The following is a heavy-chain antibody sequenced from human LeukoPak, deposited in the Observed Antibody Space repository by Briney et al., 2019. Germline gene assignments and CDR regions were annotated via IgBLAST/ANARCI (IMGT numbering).Heavy chain of an antibody. V-gene: IGHV5-51*01. Sequence: GGDPEIYLQGSGWLITSYWIGWVRPMPGKGVGGMGMIYPGESDTRYSPSFQGLVTISADKSITTPYLQRSSLKASDTAMYYCARLGERLLVPARDWGQGTLVTVSS. CDR1: GWLITSYW. CDR3: ARLGERLLVPARD. D-gene: IGHD2-2*01. CDR2: IYPGESDT. J-gene: IGHJ4*02.